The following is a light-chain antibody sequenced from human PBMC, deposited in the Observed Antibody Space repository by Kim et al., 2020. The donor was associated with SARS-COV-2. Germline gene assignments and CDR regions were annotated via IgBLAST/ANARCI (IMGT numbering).Light chain of an antibody. CDR1: QSISTW. Sequence: DIQMTQSPSTLSASEGDRVTITCRASQSISTWLAWYQQKPGKAPKLLLYKASSLESGVPSRFSGSGSGTDFTLTVSSLQPDDFATYYCQQYNSYPGTFGQGTKVDIK. CDR2: KAS. V-gene: IGKV1-5*03. CDR3: QQYNSYPGT. J-gene: IGKJ1*01.